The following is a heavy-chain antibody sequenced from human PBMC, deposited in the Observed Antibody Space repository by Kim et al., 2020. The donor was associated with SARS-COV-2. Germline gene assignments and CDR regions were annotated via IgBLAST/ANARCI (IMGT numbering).Heavy chain of an antibody. CDR3: ARTMVREANWFDP. CDR1: GGSISSGGYY. Sequence: SETLSLTCTVSGGSISSGGYYWSWIRQHPGKGLEWIGYIYYSGSTYYNPSLKSRVTISVDTSKNQFSLKLSSVTAADTAVYYCARTMVREANWFDPWGQGTLVTVSS. D-gene: IGHD3-10*01. J-gene: IGHJ5*02. V-gene: IGHV4-31*03. CDR2: IYYSGST.